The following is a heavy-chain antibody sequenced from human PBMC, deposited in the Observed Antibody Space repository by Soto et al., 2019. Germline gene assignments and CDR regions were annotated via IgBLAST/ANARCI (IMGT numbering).Heavy chain of an antibody. J-gene: IGHJ6*04. Sequence: QVQLVESGGGVVQPGTSLRLSCAASGFTFKTHAMHWVRQAPGKGLEWMAVIAYDGNEKFYADSVKGRFTVSRYNSKNSLNLRINTRTNEDTAVYYCRTVVGVWAPHAYGVAAWGRGTTVT. CDR2: IAYDGNEK. CDR3: RTVVGVWAPHAYGVAA. D-gene: IGHD2-15*01. CDR1: GFTFKTHA. V-gene: IGHV3-30*03.